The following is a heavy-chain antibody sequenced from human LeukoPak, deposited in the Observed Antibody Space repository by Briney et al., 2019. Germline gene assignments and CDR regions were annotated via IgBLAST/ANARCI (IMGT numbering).Heavy chain of an antibody. D-gene: IGHD4-17*01. CDR2: ITNDGSST. Sequence: GGSLRLSCAASGLTFSSHWMHWVRQAPGKGLVWVSRITNDGSSTTYADSVKGRFTISRDNSKNTLYLQMNSLRAEDTAVYYCARESHDYGDYGGYFDYWGQGTLVTVSS. J-gene: IGHJ4*02. CDR3: ARESHDYGDYGGYFDY. V-gene: IGHV3-74*01. CDR1: GLTFSSHW.